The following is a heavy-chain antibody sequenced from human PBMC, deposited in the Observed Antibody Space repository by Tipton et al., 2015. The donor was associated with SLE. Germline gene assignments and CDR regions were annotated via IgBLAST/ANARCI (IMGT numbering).Heavy chain of an antibody. CDR2: IYPTDSDT. CDR3: ASWPRWDAFDI. Sequence: QSGAEVKKPGESLKISCKGSEYSFTNYWIVWVRQVPGKGLEWTGLIYPTDSDTRYSPSFQGQVSISADMSTYTAYLQWSSLKASDSAIYYCASWPRWDAFDIWGQGTMVTVYS. CDR1: EYSFTNYW. J-gene: IGHJ3*02. V-gene: IGHV5-51*03.